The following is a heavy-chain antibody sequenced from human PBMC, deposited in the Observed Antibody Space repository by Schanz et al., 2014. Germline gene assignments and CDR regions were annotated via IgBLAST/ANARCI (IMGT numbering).Heavy chain of an antibody. Sequence: QVQLQQRGAGLLKPSETLSLTCAVSGGSFSGYYWSWIRQPPGKGLEWIAEINHGGSANYNPSLKSRVTISVNASKNQFSLKLRSVAAADTAVYCCARAARRTRVVPLYFDYWGQGTLVTVSS. D-gene: IGHD2-2*01. CDR1: GGSFSGYY. CDR3: ARAARRTRVVPLYFDY. J-gene: IGHJ4*02. V-gene: IGHV4-34*01. CDR2: INHGGSA.